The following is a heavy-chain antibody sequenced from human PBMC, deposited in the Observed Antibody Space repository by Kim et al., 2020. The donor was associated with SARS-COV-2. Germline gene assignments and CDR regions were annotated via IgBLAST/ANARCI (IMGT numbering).Heavy chain of an antibody. CDR3: ARADTAMAPPFRYYYYGMDV. CDR1: GYTFTSYG. J-gene: IGHJ6*02. CDR2: ISAYNGNT. Sequence: ASVKVSCKASGYTFTSYGISWVRQAPGQGLEWMGWISAYNGNTNYAQKLQGRVTMTTDTSTSTAYMELRSLRSDDTAVYYCARADTAMAPPFRYYYYGMDVWGQGTTVTVSS. D-gene: IGHD5-18*01. V-gene: IGHV1-18*01.